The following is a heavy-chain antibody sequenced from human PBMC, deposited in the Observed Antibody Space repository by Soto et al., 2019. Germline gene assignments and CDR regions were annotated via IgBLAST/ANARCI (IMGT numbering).Heavy chain of an antibody. V-gene: IGHV4-39*01. J-gene: IGHJ6*02. CDR2: IYYSGST. Sequence: SETLYLTCTVSDGSISSIIYYWGWIRQPPGKGLEWIGSIYYSGSTYYNPSLKSRVTISVDTSKNQFSLKLSSVTAADTAVYYCERPAGRVFYGMDVWGQGTTVTVSS. D-gene: IGHD2-15*01. CDR3: ERPAGRVFYGMDV. CDR1: DGSISSIIYY.